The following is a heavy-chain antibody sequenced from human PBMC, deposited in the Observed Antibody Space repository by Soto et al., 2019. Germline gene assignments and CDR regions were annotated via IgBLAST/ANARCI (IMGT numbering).Heavy chain of an antibody. CDR1: GFTFGDYA. Sequence: EVQLVESGGGLVQPGRSLRLSCTASGFTFGDYAMGWVRQAPGKGLEWVGFIRSKTHGGTAEYGASVKGRFTISRDDSRSITYQQWNSLNTEDTAVYYCTRDELRLLMKYYYYMDVWGKGTTITVSS. CDR2: IRSKTHGGTA. J-gene: IGHJ6*03. D-gene: IGHD3-10*01. V-gene: IGHV3-49*04. CDR3: TRDELRLLMKYYYYMDV.